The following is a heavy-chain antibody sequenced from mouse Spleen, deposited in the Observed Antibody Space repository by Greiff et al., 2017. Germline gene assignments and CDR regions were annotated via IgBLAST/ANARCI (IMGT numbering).Heavy chain of an antibody. CDR3: ARLTVVYWYFDV. CDR1: GYTFTSYW. D-gene: IGHD1-1*01. V-gene: IGHV1-64*01. Sequence: QVQLQQPGAELVKPGASVKLSCKASGYTFTSYWMHWVKQRPGQGLEWIGMIHPNSGSTNYNEKFKSKATLTVDKSSSTAYMQLSSLTSEDSAVYYCARLTVVYWYFDVWGTGTTVTVSS. J-gene: IGHJ1*03. CDR2: IHPNSGST.